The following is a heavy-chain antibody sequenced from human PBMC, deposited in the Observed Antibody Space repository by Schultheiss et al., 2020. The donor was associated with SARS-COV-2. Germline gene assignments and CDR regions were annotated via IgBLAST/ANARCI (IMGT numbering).Heavy chain of an antibody. D-gene: IGHD6-13*01. CDR2: IYTSGST. V-gene: IGHV4-4*07. CDR1: GGSISSYY. Sequence: SETLSLTCTVSGGSISSYYWSWIRQPAGKGLEWIGRIYTSGSTYYNPSLKSRVTISVDRSKNQFSLKLSSVTAADTAVYYCARGLAFRRIAAAQDYWGQGTLVTVSS. CDR3: ARGLAFRRIAAAQDY. J-gene: IGHJ4*02.